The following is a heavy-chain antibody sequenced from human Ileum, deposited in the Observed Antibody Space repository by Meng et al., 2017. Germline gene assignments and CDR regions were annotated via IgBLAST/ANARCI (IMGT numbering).Heavy chain of an antibody. CDR1: GGSVSRAGYQ. D-gene: IGHD1-26*01. V-gene: IGHV4-61*08. J-gene: IGHJ4*02. CDR2: AST. CDR3: ARDHMGSLDY. Sequence: VQLQESGPGLVRPPETLSLICTVSGGSVSRAGYQWGWIRQPPGKGLEWIGYASTNYNPSLKSRVTISLDTSRNQFSLSLSSVTAADTAVYYCARDHMGSLDYWGQGILVTVSS.